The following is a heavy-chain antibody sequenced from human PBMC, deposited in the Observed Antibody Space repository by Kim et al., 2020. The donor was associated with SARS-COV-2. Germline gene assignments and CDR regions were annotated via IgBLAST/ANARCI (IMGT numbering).Heavy chain of an antibody. V-gene: IGHV3-23*01. CDR3: AKDHPSSGWPTFDY. CDR1: GYSINTYA. CDR2: ITKYDGRT. Sequence: GGSLRLSCAASGYSINTYAMSWVRQAPGKGLEWVSAITKYDGRTYYADSVRGRFIISRDNSKNTVYLQMDSLRAEDTGLYYCAKDHPSSGWPTFDYWGQGTLVTVSS. J-gene: IGHJ4*02. D-gene: IGHD6-19*01.